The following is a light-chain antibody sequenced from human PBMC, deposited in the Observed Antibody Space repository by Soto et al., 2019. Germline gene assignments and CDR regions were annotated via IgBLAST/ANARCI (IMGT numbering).Light chain of an antibody. CDR3: HVWDSSSDHV. Sequence: SYELTQPPSVSVAPGKTARITCGGNNIGSKSGHWYQQKPGQAPVLVIYYDSDRPSGIPERFSGSNSGNTATLTISRVEAGDEADYYCHVWDSSSDHVFGTGTKLTVL. CDR1: NIGSKS. J-gene: IGLJ1*01. V-gene: IGLV3-21*04. CDR2: YDS.